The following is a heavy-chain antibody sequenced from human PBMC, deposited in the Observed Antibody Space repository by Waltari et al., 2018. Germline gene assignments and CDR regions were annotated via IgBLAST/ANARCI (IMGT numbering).Heavy chain of an antibody. D-gene: IGHD3-16*01. CDR1: GFTFSSYS. CDR3: ARPPWGGNQKTRYYYYMDV. V-gene: IGHV3-21*01. CDR2: ISSSSSYI. J-gene: IGHJ6*03. Sequence: EVQLVESGGGLVKPGGSLRLSCAASGFTFSSYSMNWVRQASGKGLEWVLSISSSSSYIYYADSVKGRSTISRDNAKNSLYLQMNSLGAENTAGYYCARPPWGGNQKTRYYYYMDVWGKGTTVTVSS.